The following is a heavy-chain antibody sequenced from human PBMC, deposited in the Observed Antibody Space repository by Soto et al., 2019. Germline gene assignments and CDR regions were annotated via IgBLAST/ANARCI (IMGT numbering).Heavy chain of an antibody. D-gene: IGHD5-12*01. J-gene: IGHJ4*02. CDR3: ATRSSTKIDY. Sequence: PGGSLRLSCAASGFTFSSYSMNWVRQAPGKGLGWVSYISGSSSTIYYADSVKGRFTIPRDNAKNSLYLQMNSLRAEDTAVYYCATRSSTKIDYWGQGTLVTVSS. CDR2: ISGSSSTI. CDR1: GFTFSSYS. V-gene: IGHV3-48*01.